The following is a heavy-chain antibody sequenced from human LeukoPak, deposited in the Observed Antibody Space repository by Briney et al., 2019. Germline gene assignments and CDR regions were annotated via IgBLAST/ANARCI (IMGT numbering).Heavy chain of an antibody. D-gene: IGHD1-1*01. J-gene: IGHJ4*02. CDR3: ARARRGTTIYFDY. V-gene: IGHV3-23*01. CDR1: GFTFSSYA. CDR2: ISGSGDNT. Sequence: GGSLRLSCAASGFTFSSYAMSWVRQAPGKGLEWVSAISGSGDNTYYADSVKGRFTISRDNSKNTLYLQMNSLRAEDTAVYYCARARRGTTIYFDYWGQGTLVTVSS.